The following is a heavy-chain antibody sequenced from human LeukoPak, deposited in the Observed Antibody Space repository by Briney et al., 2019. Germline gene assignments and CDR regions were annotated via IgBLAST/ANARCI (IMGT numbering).Heavy chain of an antibody. Sequence: SSETLSLTCTVSGGSISSSSYYWGWIRQPPGKGLEWIGSIYYSGSTYYNPSLKSRVTISVDTSKNQFSLKLSSVTAADTAVYYCASISRGYGSGSYDYRGQGTLVTVSS. CDR1: GGSISSSSYY. CDR3: ASISRGYGSGSYDY. CDR2: IYYSGST. V-gene: IGHV4-39*07. D-gene: IGHD3-10*01. J-gene: IGHJ4*02.